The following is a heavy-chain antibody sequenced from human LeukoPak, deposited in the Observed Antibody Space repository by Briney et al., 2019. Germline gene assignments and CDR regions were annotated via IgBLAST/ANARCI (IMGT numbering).Heavy chain of an antibody. CDR1: GFTFSDYY. V-gene: IGHV3-11*01. CDR3: ARDLWRVYYYYYYYMDV. D-gene: IGHD6-19*01. Sequence: GGSLRLSCAASGFTFSDYYMSWIRQAPGKGLEWVSYISSSGSTIYYADSVKGRFTISRDNAKNSLYLQMNSLRAEDTAVYYCARDLWRVYYYYYYYMDVWGKGTTVTVSS. CDR2: ISSSGSTI. J-gene: IGHJ6*03.